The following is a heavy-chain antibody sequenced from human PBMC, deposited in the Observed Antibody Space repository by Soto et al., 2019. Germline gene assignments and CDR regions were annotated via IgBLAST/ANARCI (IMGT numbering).Heavy chain of an antibody. CDR2: INTDNDNT. Sequence: GASVKVSCKASGYTFTSYAIHWVRQAPGQRLEWMGWINTDNDNTKYSQKFQGRVTITRDTSASTAYMELSSLRSEDTAVYYCARYNYHVQSERFDYWGQGTLVTVSS. V-gene: IGHV1-3*04. D-gene: IGHD1-20*01. CDR3: ARYNYHVQSERFDY. CDR1: GYTFTSYA. J-gene: IGHJ4*02.